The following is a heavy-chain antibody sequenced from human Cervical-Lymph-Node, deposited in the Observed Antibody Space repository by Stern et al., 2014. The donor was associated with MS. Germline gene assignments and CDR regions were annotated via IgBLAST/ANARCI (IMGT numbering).Heavy chain of an antibody. CDR2: IWFDGIAK. D-gene: IGHD4-17*01. Sequence: VQLVESGGGVVQPGRSLRLSCAASGFTFSTYGMHWFRQSPVKGLGWVSVIWFDGIAKYYADSVKCRFTSSRNNPKDTLYLQMNSLRAEDTAVYYCVRGACYSDLAYYGMDVWGQGTTVIVSS. CDR1: GFTFSTYG. J-gene: IGHJ6*02. V-gene: IGHV3-33*01. CDR3: VRGACYSDLAYYGMDV.